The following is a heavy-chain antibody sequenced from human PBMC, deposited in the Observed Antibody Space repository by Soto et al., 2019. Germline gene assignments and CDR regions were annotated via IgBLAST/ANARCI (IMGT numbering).Heavy chain of an antibody. CDR3: ARAYYDILTGYYTSYYYYGMDV. J-gene: IGHJ6*02. CDR2: INPNSGGT. Sequence: XSVKGSCEASGYTFTGYYMHWGRQAPGQGLEWMGWINPNSGGTNYAQKFQGRVTMTRDTSISTAYMELSRLRSDETAVYYCARAYYDILTGYYTSYYYYGMDVWGQGTTVTVSS. D-gene: IGHD3-9*01. CDR1: GYTFTGYY. V-gene: IGHV1-2*02.